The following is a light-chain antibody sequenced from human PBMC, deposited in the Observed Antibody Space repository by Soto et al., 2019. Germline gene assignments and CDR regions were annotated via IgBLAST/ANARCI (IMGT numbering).Light chain of an antibody. CDR2: DVS. CDR1: SSDVGGYNF. J-gene: IGLJ1*01. Sequence: QSVLTQPASVSGSPGQSITISCTGTSSDVGGYNFVSWYQQHPGKAPKLMIYDVSNRPSGVSNRFSGSKSDNTASLTISGLQAEDEADYHCSSYTSSSATLYVFGTGTKLTVL. V-gene: IGLV2-14*01. CDR3: SSYTSSSATLYV.